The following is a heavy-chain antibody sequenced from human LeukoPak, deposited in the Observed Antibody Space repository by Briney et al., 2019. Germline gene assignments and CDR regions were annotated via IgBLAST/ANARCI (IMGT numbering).Heavy chain of an antibody. CDR1: GFTFSSYG. Sequence: PGGSLRLSCAASGFTFSSYGMHWVRQAPGKGLEWVAVISYDGSNKYYADSVKGRFTISRDNSKNTLYLQMNSLRAEDTAVYYCAKSPDRIVGARTPIDYWGQGTLVTVSS. J-gene: IGHJ4*02. D-gene: IGHD1-26*01. CDR3: AKSPDRIVGARTPIDY. V-gene: IGHV3-30*18. CDR2: ISYDGSNK.